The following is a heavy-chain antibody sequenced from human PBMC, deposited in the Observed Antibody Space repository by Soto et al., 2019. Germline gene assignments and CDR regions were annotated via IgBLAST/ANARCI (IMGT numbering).Heavy chain of an antibody. D-gene: IGHD2-21*01. V-gene: IGHV4-59*11. Sequence: PSETLSLTCTASGGSISSHYWSWIRQPEGRGLEWIGYIYYSGSTNYNPSLKSRVTISVDTSKNQFSLKLSSVTAADTAVYYCARYCGGDCPFPYYDYYYMDVWGKGTTVTVSS. CDR1: GGSISSHY. CDR2: IYYSGST. CDR3: ARYCGGDCPFPYYDYYYMDV. J-gene: IGHJ6*03.